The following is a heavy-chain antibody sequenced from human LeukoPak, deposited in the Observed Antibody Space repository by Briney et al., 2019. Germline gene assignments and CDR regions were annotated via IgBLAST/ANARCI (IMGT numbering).Heavy chain of an antibody. CDR2: IHYSGST. J-gene: IGHJ4*02. V-gene: IGHV4-38-2*02. CDR1: GYSISSAYY. Sequence: PSETLSLTCRVSGYSISSAYYWGWIRQPPGKELEWIGSIHYSGSTSYNPSLKSRVTISGDTSKNQISLKLSSVTAADTAVYYCARGFRGPNFDYWGQGTLVTVSS. D-gene: IGHD3-10*01. CDR3: ARGFRGPNFDY.